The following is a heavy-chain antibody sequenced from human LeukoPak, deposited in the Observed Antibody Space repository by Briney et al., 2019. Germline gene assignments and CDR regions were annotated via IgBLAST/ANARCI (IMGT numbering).Heavy chain of an antibody. CDR2: IIPIFGTA. Sequence: ASVKVSFKASGGTFSSYAISWVRQAPGQGLEWMGGIIPIFGTANYAQKFQGRVTITADESTSTAYMELSSLRSEDTAVYYCARGEDYYDSSGFDYWGQGTLVTVSS. CDR3: ARGEDYYDSSGFDY. CDR1: GGTFSSYA. D-gene: IGHD3-22*01. J-gene: IGHJ4*02. V-gene: IGHV1-69*01.